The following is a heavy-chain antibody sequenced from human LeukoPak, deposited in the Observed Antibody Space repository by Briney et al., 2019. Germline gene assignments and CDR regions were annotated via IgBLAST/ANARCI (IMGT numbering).Heavy chain of an antibody. Sequence: GGSLRLSCAASGFTFTSYSMSWVRQSPGKGLEWVSGTSDRGDYTYYADSVKGRFTISRDSSKNTLFLQMNSLRAEDTALYFCARKAQYNGHYPLDYWGQGTLVTVSS. D-gene: IGHD1-7*01. V-gene: IGHV3-23*01. CDR1: GFTFTSYS. CDR2: TSDRGDYT. J-gene: IGHJ4*02. CDR3: ARKAQYNGHYPLDY.